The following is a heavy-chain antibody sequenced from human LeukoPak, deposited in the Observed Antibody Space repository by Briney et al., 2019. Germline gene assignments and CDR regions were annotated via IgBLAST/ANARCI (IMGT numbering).Heavy chain of an antibody. CDR2: ISSSSSYI. D-gene: IGHD2/OR15-2a*01. V-gene: IGHV3-21*01. CDR3: ARGEFRFQFDY. CDR1: GFTVSSNY. J-gene: IGHJ4*02. Sequence: KAGGSLRLSCAASGFTVSSNYKSWVRQAPGEGLEWVSSISSSSSYIYYADSVKGRFTISRDNAKNSLYLQMNSLRAEDTAVYYCARGEFRFQFDYWGQGTMVTVSS.